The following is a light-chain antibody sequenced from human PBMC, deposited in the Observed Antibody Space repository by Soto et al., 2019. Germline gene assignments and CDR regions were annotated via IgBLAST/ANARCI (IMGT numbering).Light chain of an antibody. J-gene: IGKJ4*01. Sequence: DIQMTQSPSSLSASVGDRVTITCRASQGIRSWLAWYQQKPEKAPKSLIYAASILQSGVPSRFSDSGSGTDFTPNISSLQPDDLSTYSSQQYNSYPITFGGGTKVHIK. V-gene: IGKV1D-16*01. CDR1: QGIRSW. CDR2: AAS. CDR3: QQYNSYPIT.